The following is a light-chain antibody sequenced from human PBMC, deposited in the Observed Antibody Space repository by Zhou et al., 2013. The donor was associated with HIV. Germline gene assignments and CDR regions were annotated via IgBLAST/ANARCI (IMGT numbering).Light chain of an antibody. CDR3: QQYDNWPCS. CDR2: GPS. J-gene: IGKJ2*04. CDR1: QSVSSY. V-gene: IGKV3-15*01. Sequence: EIVLTQSPATLSLSPGERATLSCRASQSVSSYLAWYQQKPGQAPRLLIYGPSTRASGVPGRFRGGGSGTEFTLTISSLQSEDFAVYYCQQYDNWPCSFGQGTKVEIK.